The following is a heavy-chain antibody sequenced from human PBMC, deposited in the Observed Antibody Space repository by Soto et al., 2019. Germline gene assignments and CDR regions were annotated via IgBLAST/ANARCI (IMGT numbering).Heavy chain of an antibody. D-gene: IGHD3-22*01. J-gene: IGHJ4*02. Sequence: ASVKVSCKASGYTFTSYYMHWVRQAPGQGLEWMGVINPSGGSASYAQKFQGRVTMTRDASPSTAYMEPSSPRSEDTAVDYCAKDYYDNNGYCPCDHWGQGTLVTVSS. CDR1: GYTFTSYY. V-gene: IGHV1-46*01. CDR3: AKDYYDNNGYCPCDH. CDR2: INPSGGSA.